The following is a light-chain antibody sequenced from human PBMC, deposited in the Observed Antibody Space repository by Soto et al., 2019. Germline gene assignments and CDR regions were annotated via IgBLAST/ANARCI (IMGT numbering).Light chain of an antibody. CDR1: QGIRNY. Sequence: DIQMTQSPSSLSASVGDGVTITCRASQGIRNYLAWYQQKPGKVPKLLIYAASTLQSGVPSRFSSGGSGTDFTLTISSLQPDDVATYYCQNYDSAPFTFGPGTKVDIK. CDR3: QNYDSAPFT. CDR2: AAS. J-gene: IGKJ3*01. V-gene: IGKV1-27*01.